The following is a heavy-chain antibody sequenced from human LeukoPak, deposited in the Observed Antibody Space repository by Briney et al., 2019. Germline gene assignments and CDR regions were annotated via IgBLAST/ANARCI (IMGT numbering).Heavy chain of an antibody. V-gene: IGHV1-69*05. J-gene: IGHJ6*03. CDR2: IIPNFGTA. CDR3: ARGRYYDSSGYFPNYYYYYMDV. Sequence: SVKVSCKASGGTFSSYAISWVRQGPGQGLEWMGGIIPNFGTANYAQKFQGRVTITTDESTSTAYMELSSLRSEDTAVYYCARGRYYDSSGYFPNYYYYYMDVWGKGTTVTVSS. D-gene: IGHD3-22*01. CDR1: GGTFSSYA.